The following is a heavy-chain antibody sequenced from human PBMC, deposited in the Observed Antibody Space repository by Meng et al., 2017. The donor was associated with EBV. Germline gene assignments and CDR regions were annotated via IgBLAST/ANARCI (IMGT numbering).Heavy chain of an antibody. J-gene: IGHJ4*02. CDR3: VRGPPVGVPGPGDY. CDR1: GYAFTSYI. Sequence: QVQLVQSGDEVKNPGASVKVSCKASGYAFTSYILHWVRQAPGQRLEWMGWINVGVGYTKYSQKFQGRVTISSDTSATTGYMELSSLRSEDTAVYYCVRGPPVGVPGPGDYWGQGTLVTASS. CDR2: INVGVGYT. V-gene: IGHV1-3*01. D-gene: IGHD2-21*01.